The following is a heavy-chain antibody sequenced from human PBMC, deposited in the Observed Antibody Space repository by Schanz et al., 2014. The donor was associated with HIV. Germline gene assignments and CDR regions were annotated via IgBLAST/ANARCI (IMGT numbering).Heavy chain of an antibody. CDR1: GFIFTDYA. Sequence: VQLVESGGGVVQPGRSLRLSCAAAGFIFTDYAMSWVRQAPGKGLEWVSGISGSGDNTQYADSVKGRFTISRDNSKNTLYLQMTTLRIDDTAVYYCAKPEYDSRGNSQSHFDYWGQGTLVTVSS. V-gene: IGHV3-23*04. J-gene: IGHJ4*02. CDR3: AKPEYDSRGNSQSHFDY. D-gene: IGHD3-22*01. CDR2: ISGSGDNT.